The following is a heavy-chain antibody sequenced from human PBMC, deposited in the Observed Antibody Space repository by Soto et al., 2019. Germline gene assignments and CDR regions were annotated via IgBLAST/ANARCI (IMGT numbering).Heavy chain of an antibody. CDR1: GGSISSYY. CDR2: IYYSGST. CDR3: ARATLGGSYYFDY. V-gene: IGHV4-59*01. D-gene: IGHD1-26*01. Sequence: SETLSLTCTVSGGSISSYYWSWIRQPPGKGLEWIGYIYYSGSTNYNPSLKSRVTISVDTSKNQFSLKLSSVTAADTAVYYCARATLGGSYYFDYWGQGTLVTVSS. J-gene: IGHJ4*02.